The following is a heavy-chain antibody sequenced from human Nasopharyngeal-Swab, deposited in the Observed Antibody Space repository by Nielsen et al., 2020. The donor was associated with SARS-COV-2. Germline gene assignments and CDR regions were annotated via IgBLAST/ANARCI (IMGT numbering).Heavy chain of an antibody. CDR3: ARGSLTGYTRYYYYGLDV. D-gene: IGHD3-9*01. Sequence: WVRHAPGQGLVWMGWIRASNGNTDYAQKLQDRVTMTTDTSTSTAYMELRSLRSDDTAVYYCARGSLTGYTRYYYYGLDVWGQGTTVTVSS. V-gene: IGHV1-18*01. CDR2: IRASNGNT. J-gene: IGHJ6*02.